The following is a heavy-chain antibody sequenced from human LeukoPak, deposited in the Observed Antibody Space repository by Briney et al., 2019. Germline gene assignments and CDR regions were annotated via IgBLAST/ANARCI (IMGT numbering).Heavy chain of an antibody. CDR1: GFTFDDYA. D-gene: IGHD5-18*01. Sequence: GGSLRLSCAASGFTFDDYAMHWVRQAPGKGLEWVSGISWNSGSIGYADSVKGRFTISRDNAKNSLYLQMNSLRAEDTALYYCAKDTAMAKHAFDIWGQGTMVTVSS. CDR3: AKDTAMAKHAFDI. CDR2: ISWNSGSI. V-gene: IGHV3-9*01. J-gene: IGHJ3*02.